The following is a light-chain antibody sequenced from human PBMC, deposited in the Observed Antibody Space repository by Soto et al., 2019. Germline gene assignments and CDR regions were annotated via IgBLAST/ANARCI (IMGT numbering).Light chain of an antibody. CDR2: LGS. CDR1: RSLLSSNGNTY. V-gene: IGKV2-28*01. J-gene: IGKJ4*01. CDR3: MQGLTTPLT. Sequence: DIVLTQSPLSLPVAPGEPASISCRSSRSLLSSNGNTYLDWYLQKPGQSPQVLIYLGSNRASGVPDRFSGSGAGTYFTLKISRVEAEDVVVYYCMQGLTTPLTFGGGTKVEIK.